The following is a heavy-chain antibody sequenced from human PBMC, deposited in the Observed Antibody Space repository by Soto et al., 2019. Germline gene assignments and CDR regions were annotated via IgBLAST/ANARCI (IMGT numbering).Heavy chain of an antibody. D-gene: IGHD3-3*01. CDR3: ARDPSGALPGFDY. CDR1: VFTFSRYT. V-gene: IGHV3-21*01. Sequence: GGSLRIACAASVFTFSRYTMNWVRQAPGRGLEYVSSISGSGTSIYYADSMKGRFTISRDNAKNSLYLQINRLTADDTGLYYCARDPSGALPGFDYWGQGTPVTAPQ. CDR2: ISGSGTSI. J-gene: IGHJ4*02.